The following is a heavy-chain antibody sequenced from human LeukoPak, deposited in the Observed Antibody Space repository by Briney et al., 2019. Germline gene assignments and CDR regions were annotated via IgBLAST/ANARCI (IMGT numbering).Heavy chain of an antibody. D-gene: IGHD6-19*01. CDR1: GFTCGTYS. V-gene: IGHV3-48*01. Sequence: GGSLRLSCAASGFTCGTYSMNWVRQAPGKGLEWVAYISRSVDTIYYADSVKGRFTISRDNSKNTLYLQMNSLRAEDTAVYYCARDPEWLVPIDYWGQGTLVTVSS. CDR2: ISRSVDTI. CDR3: ARDPEWLVPIDY. J-gene: IGHJ4*02.